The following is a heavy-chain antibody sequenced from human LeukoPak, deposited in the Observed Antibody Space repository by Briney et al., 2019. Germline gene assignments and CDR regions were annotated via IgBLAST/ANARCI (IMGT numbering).Heavy chain of an antibody. Sequence: ASVKVSCKASGYTFSSYGISWVRQAPGQGLEWMGWISGYNDNTKYYAQKLQGRVTMTTDTSTSTAYMELRSLRSDDTAVYYCARGHYYDSSGYSGYWGQGTLVTVSS. CDR2: ISGYNDNT. V-gene: IGHV1-18*01. D-gene: IGHD3-22*01. CDR3: ARGHYYDSSGYSGY. J-gene: IGHJ4*02. CDR1: GYTFSSYG.